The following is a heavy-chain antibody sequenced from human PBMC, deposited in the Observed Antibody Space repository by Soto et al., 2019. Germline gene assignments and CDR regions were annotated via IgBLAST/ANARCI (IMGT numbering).Heavy chain of an antibody. CDR2: MNPNSGNT. J-gene: IGHJ3*02. CDR1: GYTFTSYD. V-gene: IGHV1-8*01. D-gene: IGHD3-3*01. CDR3: ARGPGQPPYYDFWSGYSGAQPRTPYLDI. Sequence: ASVKVSCKASGYTFTSYDINWVRQATGQGLEWMGWMNPNSGNTGYAQKFQGRVTMTRNTSISTAYMELSSLRSEDTAVYYCARGPGQPPYYDFWSGYSGAQPRTPYLDIWGQGTMVTVSS.